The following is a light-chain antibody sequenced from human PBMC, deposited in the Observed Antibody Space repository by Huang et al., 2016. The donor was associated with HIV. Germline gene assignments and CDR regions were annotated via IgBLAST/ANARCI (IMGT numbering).Light chain of an antibody. CDR2: DAS. J-gene: IGKJ4*01. Sequence: EIVLTQSPATLSLYPGERATLSCRASQRGRSYLAWYQQNPGQAPRLLIDDASNRAVGIPSRFSGSGTETDFTITISRLDPEDSEVYYWRQRSNGLTFGGGTKVEIK. CDR3: RQRSNGLT. V-gene: IGKV3-11*01. CDR1: QRGRSY.